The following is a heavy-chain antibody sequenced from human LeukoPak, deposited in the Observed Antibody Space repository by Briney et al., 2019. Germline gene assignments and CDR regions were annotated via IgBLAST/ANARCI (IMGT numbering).Heavy chain of an antibody. CDR2: IKEDGSEK. CDR3: ARGGRPDY. V-gene: IGHV3-7*01. D-gene: IGHD3-10*01. Sequence: GGSLRLSCAASGFTFSSYWMTWVRQAPGKGLEWVANIKEDGSEKHYGDSVKGRFTISRDNAKNSLYLQMTSLRAEDTAVYYCARGGRPDYWGQGTLVTVSS. J-gene: IGHJ4*02. CDR1: GFTFSSYW.